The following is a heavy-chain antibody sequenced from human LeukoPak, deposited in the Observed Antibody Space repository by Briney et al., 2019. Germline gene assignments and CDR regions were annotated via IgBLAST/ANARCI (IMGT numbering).Heavy chain of an antibody. CDR3: ARYYYYDSSGKNYYGMDV. CDR1: GGSISSGGYY. V-gene: IGHV4-31*03. CDR2: IYYSGST. J-gene: IGHJ6*02. D-gene: IGHD3-22*01. Sequence: SETLSLTCTVSGGSISSGGYYWSWIRQHPGKGLEWIGYIYYSGSTYYNPSLKSRVTISVDTSKNQFSLKLSSETAADTAVYYCARYYYYDSSGKNYYGMDVWGQGTTVTVSS.